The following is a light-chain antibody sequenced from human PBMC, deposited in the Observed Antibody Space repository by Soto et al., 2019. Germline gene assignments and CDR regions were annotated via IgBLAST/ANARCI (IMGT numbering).Light chain of an antibody. CDR1: RGVISA. CDR2: DAS. V-gene: IGKV1D-13*01. Sequence: IQMNQSPSTVSAAIGDRVTITCRASRGVISALSWYHHKPGKAPKLLIYDASSLESGVPSRFSGSGSGKDFTFTISSLQPEDIPTYYCQQYDNPPLTFGGGTKVAI. CDR3: QQYDNPPLT. J-gene: IGKJ4*01.